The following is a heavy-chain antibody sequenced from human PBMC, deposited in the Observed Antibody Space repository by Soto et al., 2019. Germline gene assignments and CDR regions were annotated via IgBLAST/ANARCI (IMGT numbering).Heavy chain of an antibody. V-gene: IGHV4-61*01. Sequence: QVQLQESGPGLVKPSETLSLTCTVSGGSVSSGSYYWSWIRQPPGKGLEWIGYIYYSGSTNYNPSLQSRVTISVDTSKNQFSLKLSSVTAADTAVYYCARGLDSARYSGYDVPNWFDPWGQGTLVTVSS. D-gene: IGHD5-12*01. CDR3: ARGLDSARYSGYDVPNWFDP. CDR1: GGSVSSGSYY. J-gene: IGHJ5*02. CDR2: IYYSGST.